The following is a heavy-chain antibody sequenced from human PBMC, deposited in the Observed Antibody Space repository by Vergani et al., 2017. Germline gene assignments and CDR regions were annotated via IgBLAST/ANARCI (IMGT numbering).Heavy chain of an antibody. V-gene: IGHV3-48*01. CDR1: GFTFSSYS. CDR2: ISSSSSTI. CDR3: ARDKIAVGHYYYYGMDV. J-gene: IGHJ6*02. D-gene: IGHD6-19*01. Sequence: EVQLVESGGGLVQPGGSLRLSCAASGFTFSSYSMNWVRQAPGKGLEWVSYISSSSSTIYYADSVKGRFTISRDNAKNSLYLQMNSLRAEDTAVYYCARDKIAVGHYYYYGMDVWGQGTLVTVSS.